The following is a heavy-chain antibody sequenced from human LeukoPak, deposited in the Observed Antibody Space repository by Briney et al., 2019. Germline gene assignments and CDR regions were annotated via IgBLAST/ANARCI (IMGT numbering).Heavy chain of an antibody. D-gene: IGHD3-22*01. V-gene: IGHV1-2*02. CDR3: ARSYDSSGYYFEGDWFDP. CDR1: GYTFTGYY. Sequence: GASVKVSCKASGYTFTGYYMHWVRQAPGQGLEWMGWINPNSGGTNYAQKFQGRVTVTRDTSISTAYMELSRLRSDDTAVYYCARSYDSSGYYFEGDWFDPWGQGTLVTVSS. J-gene: IGHJ5*02. CDR2: INPNSGGT.